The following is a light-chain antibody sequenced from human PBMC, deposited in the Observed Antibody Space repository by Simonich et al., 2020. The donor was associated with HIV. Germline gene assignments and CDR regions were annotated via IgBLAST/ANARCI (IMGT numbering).Light chain of an antibody. CDR2: EDN. V-gene: IGLV6-57*01. Sequence: NFMLTQPHSVSESPGKPVTISCTRSSGSIARNSVQWYQLRPGSSPTTVIFEDNQRPSEVPNRFSGSIDSSSNSASLTISGLKTEDEADYYCQSYDISSWVFGGGTKLTVL. CDR1: SGSIARNS. CDR3: QSYDISSWV. J-gene: IGLJ3*02.